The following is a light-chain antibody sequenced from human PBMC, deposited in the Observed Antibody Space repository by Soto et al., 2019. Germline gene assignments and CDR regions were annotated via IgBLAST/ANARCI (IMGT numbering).Light chain of an antibody. CDR2: DAS. Sequence: EIVLTQSPATLSLSPGESATLSCRASQGVSSYLAWYQQKPGQAPRLLIYDASNRATGIPARFSGSGSGTDFTLTISSLEPEDFAVYYCQQRSNWPPITFGQGTRLEIK. J-gene: IGKJ5*01. CDR1: QGVSSY. V-gene: IGKV3-11*01. CDR3: QQRSNWPPIT.